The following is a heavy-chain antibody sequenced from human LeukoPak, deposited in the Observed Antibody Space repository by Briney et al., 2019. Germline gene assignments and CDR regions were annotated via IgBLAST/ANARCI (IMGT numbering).Heavy chain of an antibody. CDR2: IKSKTDGGTT. Sequence: GESLRLSCAASGFTFTTYWMSWVRQAPGKWLEWVGRIKSKTDGGTTDYAAPVKGRFTISRDDSKNTLYLQMNSLKTEDTAVYYCTTDSSRLWFGELAEIDYWGQGTLVTVSS. CDR1: GFTFTTYW. V-gene: IGHV3-15*01. CDR3: TTDSSRLWFGELAEIDY. J-gene: IGHJ4*02. D-gene: IGHD3-10*01.